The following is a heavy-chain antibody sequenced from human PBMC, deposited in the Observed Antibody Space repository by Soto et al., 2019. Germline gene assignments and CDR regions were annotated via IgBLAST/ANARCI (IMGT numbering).Heavy chain of an antibody. CDR2: INTGNGNT. CDR1: GYTFTKYT. J-gene: IGHJ4*02. Sequence: ASVKVSCKASGYTFTKYTIHWVRKAPGQRLEWMGWINTGNGNTEYSQKFQGRVTITGDTSASTAYMELSSLRSEDTAVYYCARDLAVGPAYLFDYWGQGTLVTVSS. D-gene: IGHD1-26*01. CDR3: ARDLAVGPAYLFDY. V-gene: IGHV1-3*04.